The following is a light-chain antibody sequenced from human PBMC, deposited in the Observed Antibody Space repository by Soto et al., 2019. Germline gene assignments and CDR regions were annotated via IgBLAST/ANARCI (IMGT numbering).Light chain of an antibody. J-gene: IGKJ5*01. V-gene: IGKV1-39*01. CDR2: AAS. CDR3: QQSYSTPST. CDR1: QSIAGY. Sequence: DIQMTQSPSSLSASVGDRVTITCRASQSIAGYLNWYQQKPGKAPNLLIYAASSLQSGVPSRFSGSGSGTDFTLTISSLQPEDFATYYCQQSYSTPSTFGQGTRLEIK.